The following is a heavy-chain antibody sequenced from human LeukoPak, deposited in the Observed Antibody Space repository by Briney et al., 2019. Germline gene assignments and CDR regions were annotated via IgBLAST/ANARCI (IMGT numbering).Heavy chain of an antibody. D-gene: IGHD3-9*01. CDR2: INPNSGGT. V-gene: IGHV1-2*02. CDR1: GYTFTRYY. J-gene: IGHJ6*02. Sequence: GASVKVSCKASGYTFTRYYMHWVRQAPGQGLEWMGWINPNSGGTNYAQKFQGRVTMTRDTSISTAYMELSRLRSVDTAVYYCARGDILTGYYQPPYYYYCGMDVWGQGTTVTVSS. CDR3: ARGDILTGYYQPPYYYYCGMDV.